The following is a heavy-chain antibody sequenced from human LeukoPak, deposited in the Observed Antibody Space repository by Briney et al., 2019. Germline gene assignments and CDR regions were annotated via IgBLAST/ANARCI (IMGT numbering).Heavy chain of an antibody. CDR2: TYYRSKWYN. J-gene: IGHJ4*02. Sequence: SQTLSLTCAISGDSVSSNSAAWNWIRPSPSRGLEWLGRTYYRSKWYNDYAVSVKSRITINPDTSKNQFSLSLSSVTAADTSVYYCAKGSDSIWLSLYWGQGDLVTVSS. CDR3: AKGSDSIWLSLY. D-gene: IGHD6-19*01. V-gene: IGHV6-1*01. CDR1: GDSVSSNSAA.